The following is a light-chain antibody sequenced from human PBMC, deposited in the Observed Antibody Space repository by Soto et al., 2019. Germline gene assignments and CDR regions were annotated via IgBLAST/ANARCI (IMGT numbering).Light chain of an antibody. V-gene: IGLV2-23*01. CDR3: CSYAGSSTLV. Sequence: QSALTQPASVSGSPGQSITISCTGTSSDIGSYNRVSWYQQNPGKAPKLMIYEGSKRPSGVSNRFSGSKSGNTASLTISGLQAEDEADYYFCSYAGSSTLVFGGGTKLTVL. J-gene: IGLJ2*01. CDR2: EGS. CDR1: SSDIGSYNR.